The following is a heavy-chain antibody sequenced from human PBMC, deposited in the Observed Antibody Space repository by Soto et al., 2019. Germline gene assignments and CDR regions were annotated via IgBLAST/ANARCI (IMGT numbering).Heavy chain of an antibody. V-gene: IGHV3-21*01. CDR2: ISSGSSYI. J-gene: IGHJ4*02. CDR3: ASDRTSSLSSRTSFDY. D-gene: IGHD6-19*01. CDR1: GFTFSTYN. Sequence: GVSLRLSCAASGFTFSTYNVNWVRQAPGKWLEWVSSISSGSSYIYYADSVTGRFTVSRDNAKKSLFLQMNSLRAEDTAVYYCASDRTSSLSSRTSFDYWGQGTLVTVSS.